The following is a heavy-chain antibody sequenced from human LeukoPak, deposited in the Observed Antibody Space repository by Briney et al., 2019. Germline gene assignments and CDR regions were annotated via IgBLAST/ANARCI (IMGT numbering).Heavy chain of an antibody. Sequence: PSETLSLTCTVSGDSISSYYWSWIRQPAGKGLEWIGRVYTSGSTNYNPSLKSRVTMSIDTSKNQLSLKLTSVTAADTAVYYCARGEGSSWYTWYFDLWGRGTLVTVSS. D-gene: IGHD6-13*01. V-gene: IGHV4-4*07. CDR3: ARGEGSSWYTWYFDL. CDR1: GDSISSYY. CDR2: VYTSGST. J-gene: IGHJ2*01.